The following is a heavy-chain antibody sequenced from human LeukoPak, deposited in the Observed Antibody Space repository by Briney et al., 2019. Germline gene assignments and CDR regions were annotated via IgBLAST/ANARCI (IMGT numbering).Heavy chain of an antibody. Sequence: GESLKISCKGSGYSFTDYWIGRVRQMPGKGLEWMGIIYPGDSNTRYSQSFQGQVTISADKSISTAYLQWSSLKASDTAMYYCARRYSTDSIDSWGQGTLVTVSS. D-gene: IGHD6-13*01. CDR1: GYSFTDYW. V-gene: IGHV5-51*01. CDR3: ARRYSTDSIDS. J-gene: IGHJ4*02. CDR2: IYPGDSNT.